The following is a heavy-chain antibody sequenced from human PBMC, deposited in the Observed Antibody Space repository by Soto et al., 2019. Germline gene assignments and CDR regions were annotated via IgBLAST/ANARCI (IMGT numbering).Heavy chain of an antibody. J-gene: IGHJ6*02. D-gene: IGHD6-19*01. V-gene: IGHV4-59*01. CDR1: GGSISSYY. CDR3: ARAEVVRYSSGWSTHYGMDV. CDR2: IYYSGST. Sequence: PSETLSLTCTVSGGSISSYYWSWIRQPPGKGQEWIGYIYYSGSTNYNPSLKSRVTISVDTSKNQFSLKLSSVTAADTAVYYCARAEVVRYSSGWSTHYGMDVWGQGTTVTVSS.